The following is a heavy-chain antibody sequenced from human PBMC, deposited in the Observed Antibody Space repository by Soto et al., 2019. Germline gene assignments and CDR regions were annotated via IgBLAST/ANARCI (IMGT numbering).Heavy chain of an antibody. D-gene: IGHD2-15*01. V-gene: IGHV3-30*18. CDR3: AKDGAPRYCSGRSCHPAGAY. CDR1: GFTFSNYG. J-gene: IGHJ4*02. Sequence: QVQLVESGGGVVQPGWSLRLSCAGSGFTFSNYGLHWVRQTPGKGLEWVAFISHDGSNKYYADSVKGRFTISRDSSKSTLYLQMDSLRVEDTAVYYCAKDGAPRYCSGRSCHPAGAYWGQGTLVTVSS. CDR2: ISHDGSNK.